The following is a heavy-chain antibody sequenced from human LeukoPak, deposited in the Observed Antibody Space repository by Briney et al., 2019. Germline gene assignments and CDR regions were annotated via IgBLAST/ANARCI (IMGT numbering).Heavy chain of an antibody. Sequence: ASVKVSCKASGYTFTSYGISWVRQAPGQGLEWMGWISVYNGNTNYAQKFPGRVTMTTDTSTSTAYMEVRSLRSDDTAVYYCAREEANWGSPFDSWGQGTLVTVSS. D-gene: IGHD7-27*01. V-gene: IGHV1-18*01. CDR1: GYTFTSYG. CDR3: AREEANWGSPFDS. CDR2: ISVYNGNT. J-gene: IGHJ4*02.